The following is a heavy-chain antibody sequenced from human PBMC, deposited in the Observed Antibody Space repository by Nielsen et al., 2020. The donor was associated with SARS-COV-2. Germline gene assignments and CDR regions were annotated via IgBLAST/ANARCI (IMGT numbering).Heavy chain of an antibody. CDR2: ISYDGSNK. CDR3: ARVDGYGSGSYGYYYGMDV. CDR1: GFTFSSYA. Sequence: GESLKISCAASGFTFSSYAMHWVRQAPGKGLEWVAVISYDGSNKYYADSVKGRFTISRDNSKNTLYLQMNSLRAEDTAVYYCARVDGYGSGSYGYYYGMDVWGQGTTVTVSS. D-gene: IGHD3-10*01. V-gene: IGHV3-30-3*01. J-gene: IGHJ6*02.